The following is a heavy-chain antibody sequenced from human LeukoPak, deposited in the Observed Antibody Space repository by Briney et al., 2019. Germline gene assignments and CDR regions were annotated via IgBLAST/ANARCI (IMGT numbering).Heavy chain of an antibody. CDR3: ARLIVATISLDY. D-gene: IGHD5-12*01. Sequence: SEILSLTCTVSGGSISSSSYYWGWIRQPPGKGLEWIGSIYYSGSTYYNPSLKSRVTISVDTSKNQFSLKLSSVTAADTAVYYCARLIVATISLDYWGQGTLVTVSS. CDR2: IYYSGST. J-gene: IGHJ4*02. CDR1: GGSISSSSYY. V-gene: IGHV4-39*01.